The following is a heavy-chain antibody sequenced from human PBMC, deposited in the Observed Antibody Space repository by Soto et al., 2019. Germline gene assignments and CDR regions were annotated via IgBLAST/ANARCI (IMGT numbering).Heavy chain of an antibody. V-gene: IGHV4-34*01. D-gene: IGHD3-16*01. CDR3: ARGYIGYFDY. CDR1: GGSFSGYY. Sequence: SETLSLTCAVYGGSFSGYYWSWIRQPPGKGLEWIGEINHSGSTNYNPSLKSRVTISVDTSKNQFSLKLSSVTAADTAVYYCARGYIGYFDYWGQGTLVTVSS. J-gene: IGHJ4*02. CDR2: INHSGST.